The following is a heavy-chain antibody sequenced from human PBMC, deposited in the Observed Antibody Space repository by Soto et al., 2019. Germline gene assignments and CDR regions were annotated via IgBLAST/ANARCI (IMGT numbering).Heavy chain of an antibody. CDR3: ARGRDGDY. Sequence: QVHLVQSGAEVKKPGASVKVSSKGSGYALTIDGITWVRQAPGQGLEWMGWISAHNGNTNYAQKLQGRVTVTRDTSTSTAYMELRSLRSDDTAVYYCARGRDGDYWGQGALVTVSP. V-gene: IGHV1-18*01. J-gene: IGHJ4*02. CDR2: ISAHNGNT. CDR1: GYALTIDG. D-gene: IGHD6-6*01.